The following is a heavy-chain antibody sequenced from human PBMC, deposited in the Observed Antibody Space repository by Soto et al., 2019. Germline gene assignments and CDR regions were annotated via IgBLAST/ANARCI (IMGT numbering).Heavy chain of an antibody. CDR2: INPKSGGT. D-gene: IGHD2-8*01. CDR3: ARGHSTDCSNGVCSFFYNHEMDV. Sequence: ASVKVSCKSSGYSFTGYYMHWVRQAPGQGLEWLGRINPKSGGTSTAQKFQGWVTMTRDRSISTVYMELTRLRSDDTAVYFRARGHSTDCSNGVCSFFYNHEMDVWGQGTTVTVSS. J-gene: IGHJ6*02. CDR1: GYSFTGYY. V-gene: IGHV1-2*04.